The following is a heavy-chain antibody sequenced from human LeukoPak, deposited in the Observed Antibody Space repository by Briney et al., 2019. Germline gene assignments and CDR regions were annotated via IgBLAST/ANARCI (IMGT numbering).Heavy chain of an antibody. Sequence: PSETLSLTCTVSGGSISSGTYYWNWIRQPAGKGLEWIGRIYTSGSTSYNPSLKSRVTISVDTSKNQFSLKLTSVTAADTAMYYCARDPYDTSANDAFDIWGQGTMVSVSS. CDR1: GGSISSGTYY. D-gene: IGHD3-22*01. J-gene: IGHJ3*02. CDR3: ARDPYDTSANDAFDI. V-gene: IGHV4-61*02. CDR2: IYTSGST.